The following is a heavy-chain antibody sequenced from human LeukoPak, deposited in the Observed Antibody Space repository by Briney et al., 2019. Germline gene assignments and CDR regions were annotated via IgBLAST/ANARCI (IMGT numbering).Heavy chain of an antibody. J-gene: IGHJ4*02. CDR2: IYYSGST. CDR1: GGSISGYF. Sequence: SETLSLSCTVSGGSISGYFWSWIRQPPGKGLEWIGYIYYSGSTKYNPSLKSRVTMSVDTSKNQFSLKLSSVTAADTAVYYCARAPPTYMVTEWGQGTLVTVSS. V-gene: IGHV4-59*08. CDR3: ARAPPTYMVTE. D-gene: IGHD2-21*02.